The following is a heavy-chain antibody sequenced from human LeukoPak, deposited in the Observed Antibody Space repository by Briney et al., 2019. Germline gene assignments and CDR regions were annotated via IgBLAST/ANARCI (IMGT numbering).Heavy chain of an antibody. CDR2: ISAYNGNT. Sequence: ASVKVSCKASGYTFTSYGISWVRQASGQGLEWMGWISAYNGNTNYAQKLQGRVTMTTDTSTSTAYMELRSLRSDDTAVYYCARDQGPDYGSGSYYKGVDYWGQGTLVTVSS. CDR3: ARDQGPDYGSGSYYKGVDY. CDR1: GYTFTSYG. J-gene: IGHJ4*02. V-gene: IGHV1-18*01. D-gene: IGHD3-10*01.